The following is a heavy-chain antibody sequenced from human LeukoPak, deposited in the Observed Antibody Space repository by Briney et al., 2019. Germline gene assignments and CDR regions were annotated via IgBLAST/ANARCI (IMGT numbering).Heavy chain of an antibody. CDR1: GFTFSRNG. J-gene: IGHJ3*01. CDR2: ISITSDYI. Sequence: GGSLRLSCVASGFTFSRNGMHWVRQAPGKGLEWVSSISITSDYIYYPDSMKGRFTISRDNAKNSLYLQMNSLRAEDTAVYYCARARSSGSHRVVNAFDVWGQGTMVTVSS. CDR3: ARARSSGSHRVVNAFDV. D-gene: IGHD1-26*01. V-gene: IGHV3-21*01.